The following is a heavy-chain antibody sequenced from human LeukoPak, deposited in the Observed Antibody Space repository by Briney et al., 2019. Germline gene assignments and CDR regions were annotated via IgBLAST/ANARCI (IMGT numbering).Heavy chain of an antibody. CDR1: GGSISSYY. D-gene: IGHD2-2*01. Sequence: SETLSLTCTVSGGSISSYYWSWIRQPAGKGLEWIGRIYTSGSTNYNPSLKSRVTMSVGTSKNQFSLKLSSVTAADTAVYYCARDCCGLGYCSSTSCYVPNWFDPWSQGTLVTVSS. CDR2: IYTSGST. J-gene: IGHJ5*02. V-gene: IGHV4-4*07. CDR3: ARDCCGLGYCSSTSCYVPNWFDP.